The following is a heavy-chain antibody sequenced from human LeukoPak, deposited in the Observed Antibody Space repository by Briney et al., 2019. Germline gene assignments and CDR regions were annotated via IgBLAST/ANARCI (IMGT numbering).Heavy chain of an antibody. V-gene: IGHV4-59*01. Sequence: SETLSLTCTVSGGSISSYYWSWIRQPPRKGLECIGYIYYTGSTNYNPSLKSRVTIPVETSKHQFSLKRSSVTAADTAVYYCGRLTLFSDSSGYYYPAFDYWGQGTLVTVSS. CDR2: IYYTGST. CDR3: GRLTLFSDSSGYYYPAFDY. D-gene: IGHD3-22*01. J-gene: IGHJ4*02. CDR1: GGSISSYY.